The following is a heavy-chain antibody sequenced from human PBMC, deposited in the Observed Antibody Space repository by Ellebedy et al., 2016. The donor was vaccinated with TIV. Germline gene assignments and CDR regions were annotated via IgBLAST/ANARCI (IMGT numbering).Heavy chain of an antibody. CDR2: ICYTGGT. CDR3: ARTLHCGADCYRWFDP. D-gene: IGHD2-21*01. J-gene: IGHJ5*02. CDR1: SGSVTTTNQY. V-gene: IGHV4-61*01. Sequence: MPSETLSLTCTVSSGSVTTTNQYWSWLRQPPGKGLEGIGSICYTGGTKYTPALKSRLSMSMDTSMNQFSLKLKSVTIAYTAVYYCARTLHCGADCYRWFDPWGQGTLVTVSS.